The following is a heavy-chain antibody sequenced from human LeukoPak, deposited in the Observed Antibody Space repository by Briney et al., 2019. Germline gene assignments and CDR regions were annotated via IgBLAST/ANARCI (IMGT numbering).Heavy chain of an antibody. D-gene: IGHD5-24*01. Sequence: KTLETLSLTCTVSGGSISPYFWSWIRQPPGKRLEWIGYISYSERTDYNPSLKSRVTISVDTSKNQFSLKLSSVTAADTAVYYCVRDRRDGYNYVDIWGLGTLVTVSS. J-gene: IGHJ4*02. CDR2: ISYSERT. V-gene: IGHV4-59*01. CDR1: GGSISPYF. CDR3: VRDRRDGYNYVDI.